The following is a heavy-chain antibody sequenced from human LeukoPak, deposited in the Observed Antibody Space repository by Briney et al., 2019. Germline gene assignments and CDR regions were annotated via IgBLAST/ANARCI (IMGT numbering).Heavy chain of an antibody. CDR2: ISSSSYI. CDR1: GGSFSGYY. J-gene: IGHJ3*02. V-gene: IGHV3-69-1*01. Sequence: ETLSLTCAVYGGSFSGYYWSWVRQAPGKGLEWVSSISSSSYIYYADSVKGRFTISRDNAKNSLYLQMDSLRAEDTAVYYCARSDDFDIWGQGTMVTVSS. CDR3: ARSDDFDI.